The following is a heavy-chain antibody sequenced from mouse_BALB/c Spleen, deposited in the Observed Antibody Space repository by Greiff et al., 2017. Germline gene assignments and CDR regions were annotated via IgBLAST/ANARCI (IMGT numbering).Heavy chain of an antibody. Sequence: VQLQQSGTVLARPGASVKMSCKASGYTFTSYWLHWVKQRPGQGLEWIGALYPGNSDTSYNQKFKGKAKLTAVTSTSTAYMELSSLTNKDSAVYYGTRDDYDDAMDCWGQGTSVTVAS. D-gene: IGHD2-4*01. CDR1: GYTFTSYW. V-gene: IGHV1-5*01. CDR2: LYPGNSDT. J-gene: IGHJ4*01. CDR3: TRDDYDDAMDC.